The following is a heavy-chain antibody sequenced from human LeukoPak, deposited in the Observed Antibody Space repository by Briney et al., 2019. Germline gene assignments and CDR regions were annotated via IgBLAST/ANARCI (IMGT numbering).Heavy chain of an antibody. Sequence: ASVKVSCKASGYTFTGYYMHWVRQAPGQGLEWMGRINPNSGGTNYAQKFQGRVTMTRDTSISTAYMELSRLRCDDTAVYYCATLAVAGVNWFDPWGQGTLVTVSS. V-gene: IGHV1-2*06. D-gene: IGHD6-19*01. CDR1: GYTFTGYY. CDR3: ATLAVAGVNWFDP. CDR2: INPNSGGT. J-gene: IGHJ5*02.